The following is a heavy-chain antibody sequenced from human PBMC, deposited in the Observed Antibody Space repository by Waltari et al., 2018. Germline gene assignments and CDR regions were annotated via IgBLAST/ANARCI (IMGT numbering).Heavy chain of an antibody. CDR2: IDTDGRST. V-gene: IGHV3-74*01. CDR1: GFTFSNYW. J-gene: IGHJ4*02. CDR3: ARDRGYGYYFDY. D-gene: IGHD5-18*01. Sequence: EVQLVESGGGLVQPGGSLRLSCAASGFTFSNYWMHWVRQAPGKGLGWVSRIDTDGRSTTYADSVKGRFTISRDNAKNTLYLQMNSLRAEDTAVYYCARDRGYGYYFDYWGQGTLVTVSS.